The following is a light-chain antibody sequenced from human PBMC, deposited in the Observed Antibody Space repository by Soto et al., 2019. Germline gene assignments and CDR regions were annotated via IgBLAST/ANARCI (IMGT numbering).Light chain of an antibody. CDR3: QQYNNCPQT. J-gene: IGKJ1*01. CDR2: DAS. Sequence: DIQMTQSPASVSASVGARVSITCQASQDINKNLIWYQQKPGKAPKLLIYDASDLETGVPSRFSGSGSGTGFTFTISSLQPEDFAVYYCQQYNNCPQTFGQGTKVDIK. CDR1: QDINKN. V-gene: IGKV1-33*01.